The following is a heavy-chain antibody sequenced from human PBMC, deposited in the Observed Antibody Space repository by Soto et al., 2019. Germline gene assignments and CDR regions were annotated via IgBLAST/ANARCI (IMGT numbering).Heavy chain of an antibody. CDR2: INPSGGST. J-gene: IGHJ6*03. V-gene: IGHV1-46*03. D-gene: IGHD6-13*01. Sequence: ASVKVSCKASGYTFTSYYMHWVRQAPGQGLEWMGIINPSGGSTSYAQKFQGRVTMTRDTSTSTVYMELSSLRSEDTAVYYCARDASSCYYLYYIHARRNCTTVTAS. CDR1: GYTFTSYY. CDR3: ARDASSCYYLYYIHA.